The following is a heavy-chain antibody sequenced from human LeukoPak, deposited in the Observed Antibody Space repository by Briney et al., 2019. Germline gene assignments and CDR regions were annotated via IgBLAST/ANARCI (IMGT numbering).Heavy chain of an antibody. CDR2: IKQDGSEK. CDR1: GFTFSSYW. V-gene: IGHV3-7*03. Sequence: PGGSLRLSCAASGFTFSSYWMSWVRQAPGKGLEWVANIKQDGSEKYYVDSVKGRFTISRDNTKNSLYLQMNSLRAEDTAVYYFARDQAGTPLSFIFDYWGQGTLVTVSS. D-gene: IGHD3-10*01. J-gene: IGHJ4*02. CDR3: ARDQAGTPLSFIFDY.